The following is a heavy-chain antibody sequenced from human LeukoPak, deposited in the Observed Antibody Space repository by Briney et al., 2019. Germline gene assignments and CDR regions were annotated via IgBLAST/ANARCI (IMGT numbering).Heavy chain of an antibody. CDR1: GFSLSSYS. Sequence: GGSLRLSCVASGFSLSSYSINWVRQAPGKGLEWVSYISGGADPIYYADSVKGRFTISRDIGKNSLYLQMNSLRVEDTAVYYCARDRRYSDSGYFYYDYLGQGALVTVSS. D-gene: IGHD3-22*01. V-gene: IGHV3-48*01. J-gene: IGHJ4*02. CDR3: ARDRRYSDSGYFYYDY. CDR2: ISGGADPI.